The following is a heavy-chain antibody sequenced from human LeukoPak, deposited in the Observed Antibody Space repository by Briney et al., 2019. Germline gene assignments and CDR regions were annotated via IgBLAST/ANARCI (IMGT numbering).Heavy chain of an antibody. J-gene: IGHJ4*02. CDR2: ICTGGST. V-gene: IGHV3-66*01. Sequence: PGGSLRLSCAASGFIVSSNYMSWVRQAPGKGLEWVSVICTGGSTHYADSVKGRFTISRDNSKNTLYLQMNSLRAEDTSVYYCARGRNSGWYEFVGQFDYWGQGTLVTVSS. D-gene: IGHD6-19*01. CDR3: ARGRNSGWYEFVGQFDY. CDR1: GFIVSSNY.